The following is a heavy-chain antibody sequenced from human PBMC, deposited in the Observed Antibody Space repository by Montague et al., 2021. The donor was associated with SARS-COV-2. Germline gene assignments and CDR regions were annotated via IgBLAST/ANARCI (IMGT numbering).Heavy chain of an antibody. D-gene: IGHD4-17*01. CDR1: GGSISSSNYY. CDR3: ARRGRKLLPVTTTIGGFDI. J-gene: IGHJ3*02. V-gene: IGHV4-39*02. CDR2: TYDSGST. Sequence: SETLSLTCTVSGGSISSSNYYWDWIRQPPGKGLEWIGSTYDSGSTYYNPSLMSRVTISVDTSKNHFSLKLSSVTAADTAVYYCARRGRKLLPVTTTIGGFDIWGQGTMVTVSS.